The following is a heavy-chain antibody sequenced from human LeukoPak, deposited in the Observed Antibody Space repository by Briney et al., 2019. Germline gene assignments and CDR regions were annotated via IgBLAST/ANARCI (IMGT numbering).Heavy chain of an antibody. CDR3: AKSPHIVVVTGFDP. D-gene: IGHD2-21*02. CDR2: ISGSGGST. Sequence: RGSLRLSCAASGFTFSSYAMNWVRQAPGKGLEWVSAISGSGGSTYYADSVKGRFTISRDNSKNTLYLQMNSLRAEDTAVYYCAKSPHIVVVTGFDPWGQGTLVTVSS. V-gene: IGHV3-23*01. J-gene: IGHJ5*02. CDR1: GFTFSSYA.